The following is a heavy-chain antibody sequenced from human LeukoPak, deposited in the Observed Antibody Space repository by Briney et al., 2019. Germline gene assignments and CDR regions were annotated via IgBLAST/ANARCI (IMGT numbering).Heavy chain of an antibody. CDR2: ISAYNGNT. Sequence: ASVKVSCKASGYTFTSYGISWVRQASGQGLEWMGWISAYNGNTNYAQKLQGRVTMTTDTSTSTAYMELRSLRSDDTAVYYCARGPAAHHPEYFQHWGQGTLVTVSS. J-gene: IGHJ1*01. D-gene: IGHD2-2*01. V-gene: IGHV1-18*01. CDR1: GYTFTSYG. CDR3: ARGPAAHHPEYFQH.